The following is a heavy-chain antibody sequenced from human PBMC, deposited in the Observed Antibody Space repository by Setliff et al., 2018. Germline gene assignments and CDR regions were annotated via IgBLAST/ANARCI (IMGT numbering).Heavy chain of an antibody. CDR3: ARDLEMATPLTY. Sequence: SVKVSCKASGGTFSSYAISWVRQAPGQGIEWMGGIIPILGIANYAQKFQVRVTITADESTSTAYMEMSSLRSEDTAVYYCARDLEMATPLTYWGQGTLVTVSS. J-gene: IGHJ4*02. D-gene: IGHD5-12*01. CDR1: GGTFSSYA. CDR2: IIPILGIA. V-gene: IGHV1-69*10.